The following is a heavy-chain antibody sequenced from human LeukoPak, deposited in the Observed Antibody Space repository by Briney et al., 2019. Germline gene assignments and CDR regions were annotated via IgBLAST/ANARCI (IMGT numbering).Heavy chain of an antibody. V-gene: IGHV3-23*01. CDR2: ISGSGGST. CDR1: GFTFSSYA. CDR3: AKGISVTTVVDY. D-gene: IGHD4-23*01. J-gene: IGHJ4*02. Sequence: GGSLRLSCAASGFTFSSYAMSWGRQAPGEGLEWVSPISGSGGSTYYADSVKGRVTISRDNSKNTLYLQMNSLRAEDTAVYYCAKGISVTTVVDYWGQGALVTVSS.